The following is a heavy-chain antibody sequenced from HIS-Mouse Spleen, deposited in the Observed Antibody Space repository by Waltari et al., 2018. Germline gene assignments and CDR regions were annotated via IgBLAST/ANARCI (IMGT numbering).Heavy chain of an antibody. D-gene: IGHD6-13*01. J-gene: IGHJ2*01. CDR1: GGSISSSRYD. CDR2: IYYSGST. Sequence: QLQLQESGPGLVKPSETLSLTCPVSGGSISSSRYDWGWIRQPPGKGLTGIGSIYYSGSTYYNPSLKSRVTISVDTSKNQFSLKLSSVTAADTAVYYCAREIPYSSSWYDWYFDLWGRGTLVTVSS. V-gene: IGHV4-39*07. CDR3: AREIPYSSSWYDWYFDL.